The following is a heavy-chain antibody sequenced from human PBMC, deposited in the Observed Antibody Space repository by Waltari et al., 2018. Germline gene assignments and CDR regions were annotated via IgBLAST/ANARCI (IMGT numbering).Heavy chain of an antibody. CDR2: INHSGST. CDR1: GGSFSGYY. CDR3: ARGYSSGWYWACDY. V-gene: IGHV4-34*01. D-gene: IGHD6-19*01. J-gene: IGHJ4*02. Sequence: QVQLQQWGAGLLKPSETLSLTCAVYGGSFSGYYWSWIRQPPGKGLEWIGEINHSGSTNYNPSLKSRVTISVDTSKNQFSLKLSSVTAADTAVYYCARGYSSGWYWACDYWGQGTLVTVSS.